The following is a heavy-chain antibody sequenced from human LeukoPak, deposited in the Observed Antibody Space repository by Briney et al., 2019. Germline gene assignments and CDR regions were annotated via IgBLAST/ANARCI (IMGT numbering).Heavy chain of an antibody. D-gene: IGHD3-10*01. J-gene: IGHJ6*04. CDR2: IVVGSGNT. CDR1: GFTFTSSA. V-gene: IGHV1-58*01. CDR3: AADYDYSGSGSYYGNYYYGMDV. Sequence: GTSVKVSCKASGFTFTSSAVQWVRQARGQRLEWIGLIVVGSGNTNYAQKFQERVTITRDMSTSTAYMELSSLRSEDTAVYYCAADYDYSGSGSYYGNYYYGMDVWGKGTTVTVPS.